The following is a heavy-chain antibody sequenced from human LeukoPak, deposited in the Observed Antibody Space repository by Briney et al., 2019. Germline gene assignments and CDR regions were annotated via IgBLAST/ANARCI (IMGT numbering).Heavy chain of an antibody. Sequence: ASVKVSCKASGYTFTGYYMHWVRQAPGQGLEWMGWINPNSGGTNYAQKFQGWVTMTRDTSISTAYMELSSLRSEDTAVYYCARSGALGYCSSTSCYGDAFDIWGQGTMVTVSS. V-gene: IGHV1-2*04. CDR3: ARSGALGYCSSTSCYGDAFDI. J-gene: IGHJ3*02. CDR2: INPNSGGT. D-gene: IGHD2-2*01. CDR1: GYTFTGYY.